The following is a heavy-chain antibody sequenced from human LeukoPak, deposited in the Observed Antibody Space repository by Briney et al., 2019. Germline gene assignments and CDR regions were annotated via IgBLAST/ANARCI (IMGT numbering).Heavy chain of an antibody. CDR1: EYTFTGYY. Sequence: ASVKVSCKASEYTFTGYYIHWMRQAPGQGLEWMGWINPKRGVTTYAQKFQGRVTMTRDTSITTAYMELTRLRSDDTTIYYCARERNYGDYGNAFDVWGQGTKVTVSS. D-gene: IGHD4-17*01. V-gene: IGHV1-2*02. CDR2: INPKRGVT. CDR3: ARERNYGDYGNAFDV. J-gene: IGHJ3*01.